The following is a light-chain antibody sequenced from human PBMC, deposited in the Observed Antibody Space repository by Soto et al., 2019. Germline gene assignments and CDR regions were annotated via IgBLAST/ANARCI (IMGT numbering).Light chain of an antibody. Sequence: EVVMTQSPAALSVSPGERATLSCRASESVSSDLAWYQHKPGQSPRLLIYHASARATGVPARISGSGSGTEFTLTISSLQSEDFAVYYWQQYSHWPRTFGQGTKVEVK. J-gene: IGKJ1*01. CDR1: ESVSSD. V-gene: IGKV3-15*01. CDR3: QQYSHWPRT. CDR2: HAS.